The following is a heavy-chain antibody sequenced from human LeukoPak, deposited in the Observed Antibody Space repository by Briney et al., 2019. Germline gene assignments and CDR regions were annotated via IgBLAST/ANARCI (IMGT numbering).Heavy chain of an antibody. V-gene: IGHV3-15*01. CDR3: STMSAIFGVVIPTY. Sequence: GGSVSLLCAVSGFVLSDGWMIWVRQAGGGGGEWVGCIKRKTNGGKTDYAAPVKGTFSISRDASKNTMFLQMYSLRTEDTGVSYCSTMSAIFGVVIPTYWGQGTLVSVSP. CDR2: IKRKTNGGKT. CDR1: GFVLSDGW. J-gene: IGHJ4*02. D-gene: IGHD3-3*01.